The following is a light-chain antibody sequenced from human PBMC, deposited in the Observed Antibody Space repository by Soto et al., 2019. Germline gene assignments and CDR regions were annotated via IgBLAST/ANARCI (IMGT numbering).Light chain of an antibody. CDR2: AAS. CDR3: LQTYSTLQG. CDR1: QSVSSY. J-gene: IGKJ2*03. Sequence: DIQMTQSPSSLSASVGDRVTITCRASQSVSSYLNWYQQKPGKAPKLLIYAASSLQSGVPSRFSGSGSGTDFTLTISSLQPEDFATYYCLQTYSTLQGFGQGTKLEIK. V-gene: IGKV1-39*01.